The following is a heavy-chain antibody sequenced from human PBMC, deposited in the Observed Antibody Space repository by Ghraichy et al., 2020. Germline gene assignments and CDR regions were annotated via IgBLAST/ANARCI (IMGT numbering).Heavy chain of an antibody. CDR1: GFTFDDYA. CDR3: ARGRAVAGWGAFDF. Sequence: GGSLRLSCAASGFTFDDYAMSWVRQVPGKGLEWVSVINWNGGTIGYADSVKGRFTVSRDNAKNSLYLQLNSLRAEDTALYYCARGRAVAGWGAFDFWGQGTMGTVSS. D-gene: IGHD6-19*01. CDR2: INWNGGTI. J-gene: IGHJ3*01. V-gene: IGHV3-20*04.